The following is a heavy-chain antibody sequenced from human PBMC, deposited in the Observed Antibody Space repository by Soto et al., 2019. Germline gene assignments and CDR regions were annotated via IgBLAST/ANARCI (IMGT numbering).Heavy chain of an antibody. V-gene: IGHV1-69*06. Sequence: QVQLVQSGAEVKKPGSSVKVSCKASGGTFSSYAISWLRQAPGQGLEWMGGIIPIFGTANYAQKVQGRVTITADKSTSTAYMELSSLRSEDTAVYYCAVNIVVVPAATPFDYWGQGTLVTVSS. CDR1: GGTFSSYA. J-gene: IGHJ4*02. CDR2: IIPIFGTA. D-gene: IGHD2-2*01. CDR3: AVNIVVVPAATPFDY.